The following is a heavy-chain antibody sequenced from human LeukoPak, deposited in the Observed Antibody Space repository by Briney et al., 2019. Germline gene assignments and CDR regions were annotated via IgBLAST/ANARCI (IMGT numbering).Heavy chain of an antibody. CDR1: GFTFSNDW. CDR2: INTDGSTT. D-gene: IGHD1-26*01. J-gene: IGHJ4*02. V-gene: IGHV3-74*01. CDR3: ARGRGGSYHY. Sequence: GGSLRLSCAASGFTFSNDWMHWVRQAPGKGLVWVSRINTDGSTTTYADSVKGRFTISRDNAKSTLYLQMNSLRVEDTAVYYCARGRGGSYHYWGQETLVTVSS.